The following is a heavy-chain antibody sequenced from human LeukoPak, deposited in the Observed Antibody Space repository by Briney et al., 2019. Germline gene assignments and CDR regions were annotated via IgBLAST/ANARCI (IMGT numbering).Heavy chain of an antibody. J-gene: IGHJ5*02. V-gene: IGHV1-69*04. Sequence: SVKVSCKASGGPFSSYAISWVRQAPGQGLEWMGRIIPIFGIANYAQKFQGRVTITADKSTSTAYMELSSLRSEDTAVYYCARMCPDIVVVPAAAPSYWFDPWGQGTLVTVSS. CDR1: GGPFSSYA. CDR3: ARMCPDIVVVPAAAPSYWFDP. D-gene: IGHD2-2*01. CDR2: IIPIFGIA.